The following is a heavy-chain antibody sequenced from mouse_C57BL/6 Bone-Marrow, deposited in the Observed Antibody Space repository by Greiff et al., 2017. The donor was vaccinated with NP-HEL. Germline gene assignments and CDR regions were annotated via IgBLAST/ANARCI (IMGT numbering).Heavy chain of an antibody. CDR2: ISDGGSYT. Sequence: EVKLMGSGGGLVKPGGSLKLSCAASGFTFSSYAMSWVRQTPEKRLEWVATISDGGSYTYYPDNVKGRFTISRDNAKNNLYLQMSHLKSEDTAMYYCARDRHFDYWGQGTTLTVSS. J-gene: IGHJ2*01. V-gene: IGHV5-4*01. CDR3: ARDRHFDY. CDR1: GFTFSSYA.